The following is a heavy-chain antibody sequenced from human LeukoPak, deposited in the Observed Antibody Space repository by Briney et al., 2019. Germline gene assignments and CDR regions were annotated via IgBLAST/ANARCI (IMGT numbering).Heavy chain of an antibody. J-gene: IGHJ4*02. V-gene: IGHV1-69*06. D-gene: IGHD6-13*01. CDR1: GGTFSSYA. CDR2: IIPIFGTA. Sequence: ASVKVSCKASGGTFSSYAISWVRQAPGQGLEWMGGIIPIFGTANYAQKFQGRVTITADKSTSTAYMELSSLRSEDTAVYYCARDHSSSCQLFDYWGQGTLVTVSS. CDR3: ARDHSSSCQLFDY.